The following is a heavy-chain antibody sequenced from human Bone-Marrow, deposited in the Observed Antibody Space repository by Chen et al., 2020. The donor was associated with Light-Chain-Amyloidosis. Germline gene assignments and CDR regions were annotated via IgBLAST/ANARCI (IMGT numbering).Heavy chain of an antibody. CDR2: IYPEDSDA. D-gene: IGHD5-12*01. V-gene: IGHV5-51*01. J-gene: IGHJ4*02. Sequence: EVQLEQSGPQVKKPGESRKISCKGSGYTYPNYWIGWVRQMPGKGLEWMGVIYPEDSDARYSPSFEGQVTISADKSITTAYLQWRSLKASDTAMYYCARRRDGYNFDYWGQGTLVTVSS. CDR1: GYTYPNYW. CDR3: ARRRDGYNFDY.